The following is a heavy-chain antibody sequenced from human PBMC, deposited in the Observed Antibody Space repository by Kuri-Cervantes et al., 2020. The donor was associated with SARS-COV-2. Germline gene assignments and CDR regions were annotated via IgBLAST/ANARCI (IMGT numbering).Heavy chain of an antibody. J-gene: IGHJ4*02. CDR2: INSDGSST. CDR1: GFTLRSYW. V-gene: IGHV3-74*01. Sequence: GESPKTSCAGFGFTLRSYWMHWVRQAPGKGLGWVSRINSDGSSTSYADSVKGRSTISRDNAKNTLYLQMNSLRAEDTAVYYCARDRTILDYFDYWGQGTLVTVSS. D-gene: IGHD3-9*01. CDR3: ARDRTILDYFDY.